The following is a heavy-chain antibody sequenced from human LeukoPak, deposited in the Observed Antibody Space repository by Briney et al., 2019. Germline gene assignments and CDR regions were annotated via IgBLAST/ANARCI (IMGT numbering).Heavy chain of an antibody. Sequence: GASVKVSCKASGYTFTSYGISWVRQAPGQGLEWMGWISAYNGNTNYPRKAQGRFTMTTDTSTSTAYMELRGLRSDDTAVYYCARDGDCSGGSCYRYYFDYWGQGTLVTVSS. J-gene: IGHJ4*02. V-gene: IGHV1-18*01. D-gene: IGHD2-15*01. CDR2: ISAYNGNT. CDR1: GYTFTSYG. CDR3: ARDGDCSGGSCYRYYFDY.